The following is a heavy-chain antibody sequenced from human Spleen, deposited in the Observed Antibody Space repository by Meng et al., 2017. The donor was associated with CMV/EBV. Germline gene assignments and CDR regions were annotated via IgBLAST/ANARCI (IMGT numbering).Heavy chain of an antibody. D-gene: IGHD2-2*01. J-gene: IGHJ4*02. CDR2: ISYNGTT. Sequence: SGGSISDSRFFWGWIRQAPGGGLEWIGSISYNGTTYYSPSLKSRVTISADAAKNQFSLKLASATAADTAVFYCARHTQHSTTSPFDYWGQGTLVTVSS. CDR3: ARHTQHSTTSPFDY. V-gene: IGHV4-39*01. CDR1: GGSISDSRFF.